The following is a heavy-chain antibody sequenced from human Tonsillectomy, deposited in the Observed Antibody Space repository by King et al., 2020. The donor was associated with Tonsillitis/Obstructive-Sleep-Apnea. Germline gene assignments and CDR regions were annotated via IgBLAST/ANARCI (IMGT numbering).Heavy chain of an antibody. D-gene: IGHD2-2*01. CDR1: GYSFTTYA. CDR2: IDTNTGNP. V-gene: IGHV7-4-1*02. CDR3: AREGVVKPAAYGWFDP. Sequence: QLVQSGSELKKPGASVKVSCKASGYSFTTYAVNWVRQAPGQGLEWMGWIDTNTGNPTYAPGFTGRFVFSLDTSVSTAYLQISSLKAEDTAVYYCAREGVVKPAAYGWFDPWGQGTLVTVSP. J-gene: IGHJ5*02.